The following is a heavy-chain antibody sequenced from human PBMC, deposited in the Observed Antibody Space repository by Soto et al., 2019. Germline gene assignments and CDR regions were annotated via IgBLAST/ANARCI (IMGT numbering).Heavy chain of an antibody. CDR2: INDIGGIP. D-gene: IGHD2-15*01. CDR1: GFTFSNCA. J-gene: IGHJ6*02. Sequence: EVQLLESGGGLVQPGGSLRLSCAASGFTFSNCAVNWVRQAPGKGLEWDSGINDIGGIPYYADSVKGRFTISRDNSKNRVYLHMTRRSAEDTVAYCLAKRIPRSLRGGWARGANFFNAGMDVWGQGTTVSVS. V-gene: IGHV3-23*01. CDR3: AKRIPRSLRGGWARGANFFNAGMDV.